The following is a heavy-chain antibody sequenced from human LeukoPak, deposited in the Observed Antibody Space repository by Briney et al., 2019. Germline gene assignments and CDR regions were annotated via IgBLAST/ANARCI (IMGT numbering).Heavy chain of an antibody. D-gene: IGHD3-22*01. CDR3: ARDSSGYAY. CDR2: TNQVGSEE. V-gene: IGHV3-7*03. CDR1: GFTFSSSW. Sequence: GGSLRLSCAASGFTFSSSWMSWVRQAPGKGLEWVANTNQVGSEEYYVDSVKGRSTISRDNAKNSLYLQMNSLRAEDTAVYYCARDSSGYAYWGQGTLVTVSS. J-gene: IGHJ4*02.